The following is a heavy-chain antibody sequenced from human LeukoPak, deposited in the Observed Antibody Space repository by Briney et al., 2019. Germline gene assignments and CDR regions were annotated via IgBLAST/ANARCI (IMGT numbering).Heavy chain of an antibody. J-gene: IGHJ4*02. CDR3: ARHDLRGRYYDSSGSDY. CDR1: GGSISSSSYY. Sequence: QSSETLSLTCTVSGGSISSSSYYWGWIRQPPGKGLEWIGSIYYSGSTYYNPSLKSRVTISVDTSKNQFSLKLGSVTAADTAVYYCARHDLRGRYYDSSGSDYWGRGTLVTVSS. V-gene: IGHV4-39*01. CDR2: IYYSGST. D-gene: IGHD3-22*01.